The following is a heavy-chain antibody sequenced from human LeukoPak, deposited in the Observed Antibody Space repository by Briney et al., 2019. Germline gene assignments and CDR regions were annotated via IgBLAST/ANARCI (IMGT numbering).Heavy chain of an antibody. V-gene: IGHV4-34*01. Sequence: SETLSLTCTVSSDSISSYYWSWIRQPPGKGLEWIGEINHSGSTNYNPSLKSRVTISVDTSKNQFSLKLSSVTAADTAVYYCARGGIVLIWGQGTLVTVSS. CDR2: INHSGST. CDR3: ARGGIVLI. J-gene: IGHJ4*02. D-gene: IGHD2-8*01. CDR1: SDSISSYY.